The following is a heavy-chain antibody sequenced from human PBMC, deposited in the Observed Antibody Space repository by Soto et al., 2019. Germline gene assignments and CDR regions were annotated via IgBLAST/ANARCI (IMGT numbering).Heavy chain of an antibody. CDR2: IIPIFGTA. J-gene: IGHJ6*02. CDR3: ARDLGGSSGGYYYYGMDV. CDR1: GGTFSSYA. Sequence: GASVKVSCKASGGTFSSYAISWVRQAPGQGLEWMGGIIPIFGTANYAQKFQGRVTITADESTSTAYMELSSLRSEDTAVYYCARDLGGSSGGYYYYGMDVWGHGTTVTVSS. V-gene: IGHV1-69*13. D-gene: IGHD1-26*01.